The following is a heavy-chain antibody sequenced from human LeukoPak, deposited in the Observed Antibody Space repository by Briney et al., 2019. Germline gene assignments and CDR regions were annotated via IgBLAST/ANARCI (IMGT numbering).Heavy chain of an antibody. J-gene: IGHJ4*02. Sequence: PGGSLRLSCAASGFTVSSNYMSWVRQAPGKGLEWVSVIYSGGSTYYADSVKGRFTISRDNSKNTLYLQMNSPRAEDTAVYYCARDNGSGKYYFDYWGQGTLVTVSS. D-gene: IGHD3-10*01. CDR2: IYSGGST. V-gene: IGHV3-66*02. CDR3: ARDNGSGKYYFDY. CDR1: GFTVSSNY.